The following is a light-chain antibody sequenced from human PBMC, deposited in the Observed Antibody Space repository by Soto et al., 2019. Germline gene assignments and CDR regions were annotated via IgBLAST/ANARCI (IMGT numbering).Light chain of an antibody. Sequence: QSVLTQPPSVSGAPGQRVTISCTGSSSNIGAGYDVHWFQQFPGTAPKLLIYSSYNRPSGVPDRFSGSKSGTSASLAITGLQAEDEADYYCQSYDSSLSGSEVFGTGTKVTVL. CDR3: QSYDSSLSGSEV. J-gene: IGLJ1*01. V-gene: IGLV1-40*01. CDR1: SSNIGAGYD. CDR2: SSY.